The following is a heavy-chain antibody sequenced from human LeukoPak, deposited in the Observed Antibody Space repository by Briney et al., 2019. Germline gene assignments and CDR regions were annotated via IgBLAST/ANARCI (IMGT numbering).Heavy chain of an antibody. CDR3: ARDLQGGDYGAPRSSS. CDR2: IIPILGIA. V-gene: IGHV1-69*04. D-gene: IGHD4-17*01. J-gene: IGHJ5*02. Sequence: SVKVSCKASGCTFSSYAMSWVRQAPGQGLEWMGRIIPILGIANYAQKFQGRVTITADKSTSTAYMELSSLRSEDTAVYYCARDLQGGDYGAPRSSSWGQGTLVTVSS. CDR1: GCTFSSYA.